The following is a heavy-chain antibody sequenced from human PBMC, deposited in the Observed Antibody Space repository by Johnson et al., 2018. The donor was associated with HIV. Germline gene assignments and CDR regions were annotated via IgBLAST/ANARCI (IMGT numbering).Heavy chain of an antibody. J-gene: IGHJ3*02. CDR2: ISSGGSSI. D-gene: IGHD5-18*01. CDR1: GFTFSDYY. Sequence: QVQLVESGGGLVKPGGSLRLSCAASGFTFSDYYMSWIRQAPGKGLEWVSYISSGGSSIYYADSVKGRFTISRDNSKNTLYLQMNSLRAEDTAVYYCAREGYSYGYDAFDIWGQGTMVTVSS. CDR3: AREGYSYGYDAFDI. V-gene: IGHV3-11*04.